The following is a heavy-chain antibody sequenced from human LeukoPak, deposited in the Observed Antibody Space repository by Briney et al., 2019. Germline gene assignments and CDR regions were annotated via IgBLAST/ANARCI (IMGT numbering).Heavy chain of an antibody. D-gene: IGHD6-19*01. CDR3: ARAWGQWLAPDY. V-gene: IGHV3-30*03. Sequence: GGSLRLSCAASGFTFSSYGMHWVRQAPGKGLEWVAVISYDGSNKYYADPVKGRFTISRDNAKNSLYLQMNSLRAEDTALYYCARAWGQWLAPDYWGQGTLVTVSS. CDR2: ISYDGSNK. J-gene: IGHJ4*02. CDR1: GFTFSSYG.